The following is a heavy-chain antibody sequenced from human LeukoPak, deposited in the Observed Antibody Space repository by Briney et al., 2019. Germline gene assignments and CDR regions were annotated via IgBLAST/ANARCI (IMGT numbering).Heavy chain of an antibody. D-gene: IGHD1-26*01. CDR3: ARVVSGSYRLDY. CDR1: GASFSGYY. V-gene: IGHV4-34*01. J-gene: IGHJ4*02. Sequence: SETLSLTCAVYGASFSGYYWSWIRQPPGKGLEWIGEINHSGSTNYNPSLKSRVTISVDTSKNQFSLKLSSVTAADTAVYYCARVVSGSYRLDYWGQGTLVTVSS. CDR2: INHSGST.